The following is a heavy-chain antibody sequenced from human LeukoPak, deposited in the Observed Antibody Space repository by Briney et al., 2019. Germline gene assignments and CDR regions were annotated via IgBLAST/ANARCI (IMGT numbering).Heavy chain of an antibody. D-gene: IGHD2-2*01. CDR2: ISSSSSTI. V-gene: IGHV3-48*04. J-gene: IGHJ5*02. CDR1: GFTFSSYS. CDR3: ARDREIVVVPAIRDGFDP. Sequence: GGSLRLSCAASGFTFSSYSMNWVRQAPGKGLEWVSYISSSSSTIYYADPVKGRFTISRDNAKNSLYLQMNSLRAEDTAVYYCARDREIVVVPAIRDGFDPWGQGTLVTVSS.